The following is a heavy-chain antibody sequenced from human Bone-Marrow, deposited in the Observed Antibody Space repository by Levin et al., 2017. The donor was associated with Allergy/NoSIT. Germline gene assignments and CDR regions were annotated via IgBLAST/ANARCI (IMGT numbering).Heavy chain of an antibody. V-gene: IGHV3-48*04. CDR3: ASMDYGDSPTY. CDR1: GFTFSSYS. CDR2: ISSSSSTI. Sequence: PGGSLRLSCAASGFTFSSYSMNWVRQAPGKGLEWVSYISSSSSTIYYADSVKGRFTISRDNAKNSLYLQMNSLRAEDTAVYYCASMDYGDSPTYWGQGTLVTVSS. D-gene: IGHD4-17*01. J-gene: IGHJ4*02.